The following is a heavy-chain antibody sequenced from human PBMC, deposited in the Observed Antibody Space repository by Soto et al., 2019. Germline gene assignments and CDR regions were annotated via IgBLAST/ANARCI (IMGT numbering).Heavy chain of an antibody. V-gene: IGHV1-2*02. CDR1: GYTFTGYY. CDR3: ARGLGYCSSTSCYIIAAAGTELDV. D-gene: IGHD2-2*02. J-gene: IGHJ6*02. Sequence: GASVKVSCKASGYTFTGYYMHWVRRAPGQGLEWMGWINPNSGGTNYAQKFQGRVTMTRDTSISTAYMELSRLRSDDTAVYYCARGLGYCSSTSCYIIAAAGTELDVWGQGTTVTVSS. CDR2: INPNSGGT.